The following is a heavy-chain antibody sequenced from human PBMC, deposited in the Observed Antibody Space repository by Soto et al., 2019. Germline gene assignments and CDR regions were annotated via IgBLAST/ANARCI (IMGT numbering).Heavy chain of an antibody. V-gene: IGHV1-18*01. CDR3: ARVGGRHLRPLET. CDR2: ISANDGGT. CDR1: DSVFVTSV. J-gene: IGHJ4*01. Sequence: QALLEPSGPEVKKPGDSVRISCWLYDSVFVTSVITWLRQAPGQGLEWMGWISANDGGTLSAMKFTDRLVMSTDPMGNVAYRQLWDVTSDASAVYFFARVGGRHLRPLETWGHGTPVTVSS. D-gene: IGHD1-26*01.